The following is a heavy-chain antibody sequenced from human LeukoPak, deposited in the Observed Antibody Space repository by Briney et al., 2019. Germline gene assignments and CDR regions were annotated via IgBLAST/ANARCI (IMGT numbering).Heavy chain of an antibody. D-gene: IGHD6-19*01. J-gene: IGHJ3*02. V-gene: IGHV1-69*13. Sequence: GASVKVSCKASGGTFSSYAISWVRQAPGQGLEWMGGIIPIFGTANYAQKFQGRVTITADESTSTAYMELSSLRSEDTAVYYCARDSSGPTEDAFDIWGQGTMVTVSS. CDR3: ARDSSGPTEDAFDI. CDR1: GGTFSSYA. CDR2: IIPIFGTA.